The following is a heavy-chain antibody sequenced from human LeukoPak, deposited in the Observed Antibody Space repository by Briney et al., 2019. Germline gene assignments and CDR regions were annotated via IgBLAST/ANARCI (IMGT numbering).Heavy chain of an antibody. CDR3: TGGALDY. CDR1: GFTFSDYW. CDR2: INQDGREQ. J-gene: IGHJ4*02. Sequence: GGSLRLSCAASGFTFSDYWMSWVRQAPGQGLEWVAKINQDGREQHFVDSVKGRFTISRDNAKNSLFLQMGSLRAEDTAVYYCTGGALDYWGQGALVTVSS. V-gene: IGHV3-7*04.